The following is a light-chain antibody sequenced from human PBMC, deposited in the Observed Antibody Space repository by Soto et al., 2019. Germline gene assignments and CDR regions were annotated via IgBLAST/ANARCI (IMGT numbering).Light chain of an antibody. V-gene: IGLV2-14*01. Sequence: QSALTQPASVSGSPGQSIAISCTGTSSDVGGYNYVSWYKQHPGKTPNLMIYDVSNRPSGVSNRFSGSKSGNTASLTISGLQAEDEADYYCSSYTSSSTWVFGGGTKLTVL. J-gene: IGLJ3*02. CDR1: SSDVGGYNY. CDR3: SSYTSSSTWV. CDR2: DVS.